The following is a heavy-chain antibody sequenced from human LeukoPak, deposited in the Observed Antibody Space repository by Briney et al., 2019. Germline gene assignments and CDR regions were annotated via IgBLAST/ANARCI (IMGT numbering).Heavy chain of an antibody. CDR3: ASDSFYDSGGYFYY. J-gene: IGHJ4*02. D-gene: IGHD3-22*01. CDR1: GGSISSYY. Sequence: SETLSLTCTVSGGSISSYYWSWIRQPPGKGLEWIGYIYYSGSTNYNPPLKSRVTISVDTYKNQFSLRLSSVTAADTAVYYCASDSFYDSGGYFYYWGQGTPVTVSS. V-gene: IGHV4-59*12. CDR2: IYYSGST.